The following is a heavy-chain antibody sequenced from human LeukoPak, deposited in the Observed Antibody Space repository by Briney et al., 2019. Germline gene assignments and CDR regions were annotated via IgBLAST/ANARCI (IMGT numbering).Heavy chain of an antibody. V-gene: IGHV4-59*08. CDR3: ARTTVTTESDWFDP. D-gene: IGHD4-17*01. J-gene: IGHJ5*02. CDR1: GGSISSYY. Sequence: SETLSLTCTVSGGSISSYYWSWIRQPPGKGLEWIGYIYYSGSTSYNPSLKSRVTISVDTSKNRFSLRLSSVTAADTAVYYCARTTVTTESDWFDPWGQGTLVTVSS. CDR2: IYYSGST.